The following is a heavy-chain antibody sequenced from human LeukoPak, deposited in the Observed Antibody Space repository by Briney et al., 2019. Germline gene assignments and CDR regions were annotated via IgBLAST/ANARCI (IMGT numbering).Heavy chain of an antibody. CDR1: GFTFNSNY. J-gene: IGHJ4*02. Sequence: GGSLRLSCAASGFTFNSNYMNWVRQAPGKGLEWVSVIYTGGSTYYADSVNGRFTISRDNSMNTLYLQMNSLRAEDTAVYYCMRGFSDWGQGTLVTVSS. CDR3: MRGFSD. CDR2: IYTGGST. V-gene: IGHV3-66*01.